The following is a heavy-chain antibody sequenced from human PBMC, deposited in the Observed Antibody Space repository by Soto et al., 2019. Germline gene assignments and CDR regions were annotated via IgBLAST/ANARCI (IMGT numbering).Heavy chain of an antibody. CDR3: AREGGTGYYYNWFDP. Sequence: SETLSLTCTVSGGSISSSSYYWGWIRQPPGKGLEWIGSIYYSGSTYYNPSLKSRVTISVDTSKNQFSLKLCSVTAADTSLYYCAREGGTGYYYNWFDPWGQGTLVTVSS. CDR2: IYYSGST. J-gene: IGHJ5*02. V-gene: IGHV4-39*02. D-gene: IGHD3-9*01. CDR1: GGSISSSSYY.